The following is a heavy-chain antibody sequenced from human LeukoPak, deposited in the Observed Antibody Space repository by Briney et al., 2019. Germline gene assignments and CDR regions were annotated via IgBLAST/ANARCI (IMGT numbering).Heavy chain of an antibody. V-gene: IGHV3-33*08. J-gene: IGHJ3*02. CDR2: IWYDGSNK. CDR1: GFTFSSYG. Sequence: GGSLRLSCAASGFTFSSYGMHWVRQAPGKGLEWVAVIWYDGSNKYYADSVKGRFTISRDNSKNTLYLQMNSLRAEDTAVYYCARDFLEYPRAISDAFDIWGQGTMVTVSS. CDR3: ARDFLEYPRAISDAFDI. D-gene: IGHD2-21*01.